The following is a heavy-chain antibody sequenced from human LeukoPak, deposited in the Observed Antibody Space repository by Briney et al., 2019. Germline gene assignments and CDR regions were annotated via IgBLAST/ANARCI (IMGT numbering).Heavy chain of an antibody. D-gene: IGHD5-24*01. CDR2: IDPSGGST. Sequence: SVKVSCKASGYTFTRYYMHWVRQAPGQGLEWMGIIDPSGGSTSYAKNFQGGITMTRDATTSTVYLELSSLRSEDTAVYYCARDFGEMPNYWGQGNLGSVSS. V-gene: IGHV1-46*01. CDR3: ARDFGEMPNY. J-gene: IGHJ4*02. CDR1: GYTFTRYY.